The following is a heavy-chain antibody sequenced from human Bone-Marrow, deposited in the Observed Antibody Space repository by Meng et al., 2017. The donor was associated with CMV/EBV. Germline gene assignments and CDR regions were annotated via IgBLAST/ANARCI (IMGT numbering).Heavy chain of an antibody. CDR3: ATAPGYYVSAPFAY. V-gene: IGHV3-15*01. D-gene: IGHD3-22*01. CDR1: GLTVSNNY. Sequence: GESLKISCAASGLTVSNNYIIWVRQAPGKGLEWVGHIKSKTDGETTDYAAPVKDRFTISRDDSKNTLFLQMNNLKSEDSAIYYCATAPGYYVSAPFAYWGQGQRVNGAS. J-gene: IGHJ4*02. CDR2: IKSKTDGETT.